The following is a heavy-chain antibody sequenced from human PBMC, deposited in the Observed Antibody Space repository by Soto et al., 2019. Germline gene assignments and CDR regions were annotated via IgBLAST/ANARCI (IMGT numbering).Heavy chain of an antibody. J-gene: IGHJ4*02. Sequence: PGGYLRLSCTASVFTFSYYAVTWVRQAPGKGLEWVSTISGGSSVTYYGDSVKGRFTISRDNAKKTLFLQLNRLSAEDTATYYCAKVLSKNYYYPFDFWGQGTQVTVSS. V-gene: IGHV3-23*01. CDR3: AKVLSKNYYYPFDF. D-gene: IGHD3-10*01. CDR2: ISGGSSVT. CDR1: VFTFSYYA.